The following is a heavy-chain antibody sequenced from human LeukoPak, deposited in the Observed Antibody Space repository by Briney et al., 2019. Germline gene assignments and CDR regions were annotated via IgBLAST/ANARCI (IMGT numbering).Heavy chain of an antibody. J-gene: IGHJ4*02. CDR1: GFTFSSYA. CDR3: AKDLDGWSSSWYADFDY. D-gene: IGHD6-13*01. V-gene: IGHV3-23*01. CDR2: ISGSGGST. Sequence: GGSLRLSCAASGFTFSSYAMSWVRQAPGKRLEWVSAISGSGGSTYYADSVKGRFTISRDNSKNTLYLQMNSLRAEDTAVYYCAKDLDGWSSSWYADFDYWGQGTLVTVSS.